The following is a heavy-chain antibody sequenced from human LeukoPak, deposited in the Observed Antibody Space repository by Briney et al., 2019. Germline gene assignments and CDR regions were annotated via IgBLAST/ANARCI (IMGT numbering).Heavy chain of an antibody. D-gene: IGHD1-26*01. CDR2: IYSGGST. V-gene: IGHV3-53*05. CDR1: GFTVSSNY. Sequence: PGGSLRLSCAASGFTVSSNYMSWVRQAPGKGLEWVSVIYSGGSTYYADSVKGRFTISRDNSKNTLCLQMNSLRAEDTAVYYCAKGRGWEASYYYYYMDVWGKGTTVTISS. J-gene: IGHJ6*03. CDR3: AKGRGWEASYYYYYMDV.